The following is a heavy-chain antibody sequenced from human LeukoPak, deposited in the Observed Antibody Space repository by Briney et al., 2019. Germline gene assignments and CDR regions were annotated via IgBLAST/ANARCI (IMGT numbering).Heavy chain of an antibody. D-gene: IGHD5-24*01. J-gene: IGHJ5*02. CDR2: INPSGGST. CDR1: GYTFTSYY. Sequence: ASVKVSCKASGYTFTSYYMHWVRQAPGQGLEWMGIINPSGGSTSYAQKFQGRVTMTRDTSTSTVYTELSSLRSEDTAVYYCAATTGNWFDPWGQGTLVTVSS. CDR3: AATTGNWFDP. V-gene: IGHV1-46*01.